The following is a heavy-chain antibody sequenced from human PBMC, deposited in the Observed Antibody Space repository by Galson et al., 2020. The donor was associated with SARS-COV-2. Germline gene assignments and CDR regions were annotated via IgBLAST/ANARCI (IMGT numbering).Heavy chain of an antibody. CDR1: GGSLSGYH. Sequence: SQTLSLTCSVSGGSLSGYHWGWIRQAAGKGLEWIGRIYPSGNANYNSSLKNRLSMSVDTSNNKFSLRLTSVTAADTAVYYCARTYVRSYFDVWGRGALVTVSS. V-gene: IGHV4-4*07. J-gene: IGHJ2*01. D-gene: IGHD2-21*01. CDR2: IYPSGNA. CDR3: ARTYVRSYFDV.